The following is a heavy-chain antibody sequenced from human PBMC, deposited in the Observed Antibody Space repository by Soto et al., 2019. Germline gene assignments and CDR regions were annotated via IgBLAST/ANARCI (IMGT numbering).Heavy chain of an antibody. CDR2: FDHDEAET. CDR3: TTYHGDYDFDH. D-gene: IGHD4-17*01. Sequence: QVQLVQSGAEVKKPGASVKVSCKVSGYTLNDVAMHWVRQAPGKGLEWLGGFDHDEAETIYAQHFQGRVTMTEDTSTDTVYMELSSLRSEDTALYCCTTYHGDYDFDHWGQGTLVTVSS. J-gene: IGHJ5*02. V-gene: IGHV1-24*01. CDR1: GYTLNDVA.